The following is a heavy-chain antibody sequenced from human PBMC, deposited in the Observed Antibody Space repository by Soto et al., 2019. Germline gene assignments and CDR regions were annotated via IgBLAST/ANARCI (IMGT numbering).Heavy chain of an antibody. CDR2: ISGSGDSR. CDR1: GFTFSSYA. CDR3: AKDGSLVRHDY. V-gene: IGHV3-23*01. D-gene: IGHD3-10*01. J-gene: IGHJ4*02. Sequence: WGSLRLSCGASGFTFSSYAMNWVRQAPGKGLEWVSIISGSGDSRYYADSVKGRFTISRDNSKNTLYLEMSSLRAEDTAVYYCAKDGSLVRHDYWGPGTLVTVSS.